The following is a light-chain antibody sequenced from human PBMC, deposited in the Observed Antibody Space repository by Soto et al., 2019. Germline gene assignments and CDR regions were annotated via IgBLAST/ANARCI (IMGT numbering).Light chain of an antibody. CDR1: QTISSW. Sequence: DIQMTQSPATLSGSVGCRVTITCRASQTISSWLAWYQQKQGKAPKLLIYKASTLKSGVPSRLRGSGYGTELTITISSLQHDDFETYYCQHYNSYSEAFGQGTKVDIK. CDR2: KAS. CDR3: QHYNSYSEA. J-gene: IGKJ1*01. V-gene: IGKV1-5*03.